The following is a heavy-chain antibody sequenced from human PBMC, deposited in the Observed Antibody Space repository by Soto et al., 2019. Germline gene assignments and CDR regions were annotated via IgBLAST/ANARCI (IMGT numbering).Heavy chain of an antibody. CDR2: IHFSGSPI. CDR3: ARRGFN. CDR1: GFSFSSSE. D-gene: IGHD3-10*01. J-gene: IGHJ4*02. Sequence: EVQLVESGGGLVQPGGSLRLSCAASGFSFSSSEMTWVRQAPGKGLEWISYIHFSGSPIYYADSLRGRFTISRDNTKNSLYLQMSSLRAEDTAIYYCARRGFNLGRGTLVTVSS. V-gene: IGHV3-48*03.